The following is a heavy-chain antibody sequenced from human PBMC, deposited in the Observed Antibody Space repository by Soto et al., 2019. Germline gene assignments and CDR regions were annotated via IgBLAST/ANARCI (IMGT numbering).Heavy chain of an antibody. CDR3: AREPTSEQLWLHYYGMDV. D-gene: IGHD5-18*01. CDR1: GYTFSNYG. Sequence: QVQLVQSGAEVKKPGASVKVSCKASGYTFSNYGISWVRQAPGQGLEWMGWISAYNGNTNYAQKLQGRVTMTPDTSTSKPYKELRSLRSDDTAVYYCAREPTSEQLWLHYYGMDVWGQGTTVTVSS. CDR2: ISAYNGNT. J-gene: IGHJ6*02. V-gene: IGHV1-18*01.